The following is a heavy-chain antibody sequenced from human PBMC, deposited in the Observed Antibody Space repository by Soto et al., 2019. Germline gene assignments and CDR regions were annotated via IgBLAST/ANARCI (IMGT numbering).Heavy chain of an antibody. CDR2: ITHGGST. D-gene: IGHD3-3*01. V-gene: IGHV4-34*01. Sequence: NPSETLSLTCGVYGGSFSAYSWAWLRQSPGKGLEWIGEITHGGSTDYNPALKSRLVMSVDTSKNQFSLRVTSVTAADAAVYFCARARFDSWSHIYYGLDVWGQGTTVTVSS. J-gene: IGHJ6*02. CDR3: ARARFDSWSHIYYGLDV. CDR1: GGSFSAYS.